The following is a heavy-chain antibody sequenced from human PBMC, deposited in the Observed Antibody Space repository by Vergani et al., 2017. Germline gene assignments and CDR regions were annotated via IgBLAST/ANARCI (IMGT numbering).Heavy chain of an antibody. CDR3: SRHKGQLVRVNYYYYYDMDV. V-gene: IGHV4-39*01. J-gene: IGHJ6*03. CDR1: GGSIRSTFYY. CDR2: IHYCGST. Sequence: QLQLQESDPGLVKPSETLSLTCTVSGGSIRSTFYYWGWIRQPPGKGLEWIGTIHYCGSTDYNPSLKSRVTITVDMSQNKFSLKLNSVTAADTAVYYCSRHKGQLVRVNYYYYYDMDVWGKGTTVTVSS. D-gene: IGHD3-10*01.